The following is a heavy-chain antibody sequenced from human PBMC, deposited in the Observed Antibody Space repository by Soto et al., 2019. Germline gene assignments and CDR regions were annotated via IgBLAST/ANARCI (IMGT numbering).Heavy chain of an antibody. J-gene: IGHJ3*02. CDR3: TTGSSGWLEGAFDI. D-gene: IGHD6-19*01. CDR1: GSPFITPW. CDR2: IKSKTDGGTT. Sequence: EVQLVESGGGLVKPGGSLGLPLAAPGSPFITPWMTWFARPQGKGRDWVGRIKSKTDGGTTDYAAPVKGRFTISRDDSKNTLYLQMNSLKTEDTAVYYCTTGSSGWLEGAFDIWGQGTMVTVSS. V-gene: IGHV3-15*01.